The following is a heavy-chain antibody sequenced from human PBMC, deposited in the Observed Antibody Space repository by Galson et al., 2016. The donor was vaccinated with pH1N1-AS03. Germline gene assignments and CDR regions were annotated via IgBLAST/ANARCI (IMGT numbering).Heavy chain of an antibody. J-gene: IGHJ4*02. CDR1: GDSINSSPYY. D-gene: IGHD2-2*02. CDR2: IYYTGSA. Sequence: SETLSPTCTVSGDSINSSPYYWGWIRQPPGKGLEWIGTIYYTGSAYYSAFLRSRVTMSVDTSRNQFSLHLTSVTAADTAVYYCASQPATAIRAFFDSWGQGTLVTVSS. V-gene: IGHV4-39*01. CDR3: ASQPATAIRAFFDS.